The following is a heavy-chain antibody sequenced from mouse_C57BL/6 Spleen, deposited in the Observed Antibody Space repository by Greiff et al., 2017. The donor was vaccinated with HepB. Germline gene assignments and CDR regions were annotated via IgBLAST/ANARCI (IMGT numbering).Heavy chain of an antibody. D-gene: IGHD1-1*01. Sequence: QVQLQQSGAELVKPGASVKISCKASGYAFSSYWMNWVKQRTGKGLEWIGQIYPGDGDTNYNGKFKGKATLTADKSSSTAYMQLSSLTSEDSAVYFGARGGTVYYWGQGTTLTVSS. CDR2: IYPGDGDT. V-gene: IGHV1-80*01. CDR1: GYAFSSYW. CDR3: ARGGTVYY. J-gene: IGHJ2*01.